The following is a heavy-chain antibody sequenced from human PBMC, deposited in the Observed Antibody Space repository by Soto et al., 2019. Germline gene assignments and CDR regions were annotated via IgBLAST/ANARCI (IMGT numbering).Heavy chain of an antibody. D-gene: IGHD2-2*03. Sequence: PGESLKISCKTSGYSFISYWVAWVRQKPGKGLEWMGTFYPGDSTSTYSPSFQGQVTISVDKSISTAYLHLSSLKASDTAMYYCVRIIGYCRNNDCSWTFDIWGQGTTVTVSS. J-gene: IGHJ3*02. CDR1: GYSFISYW. CDR3: VRIIGYCRNNDCSWTFDI. V-gene: IGHV5-51*01. CDR2: FYPGDSTS.